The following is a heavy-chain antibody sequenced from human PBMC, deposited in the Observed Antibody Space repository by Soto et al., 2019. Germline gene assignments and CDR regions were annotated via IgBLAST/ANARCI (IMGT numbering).Heavy chain of an antibody. J-gene: IGHJ3*02. D-gene: IGHD5-12*01. CDR3: ARSGDVEMATICAFDI. CDR1: GGTFSSYA. Sequence: QVQLVQSGAEVKKPGSSVKVSCKASGGTFSSYAISWVRQAPGQGLEWMGGIIPIFGTANYAQKFQGRVTITADESTSTAYMELSSLSSEDTAVYYCARSGDVEMATICAFDIWGQGTMVTVSS. V-gene: IGHV1-69*12. CDR2: IIPIFGTA.